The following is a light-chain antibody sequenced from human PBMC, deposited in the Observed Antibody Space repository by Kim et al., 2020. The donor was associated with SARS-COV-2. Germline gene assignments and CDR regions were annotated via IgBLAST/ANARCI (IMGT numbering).Light chain of an antibody. CDR1: SGDIGNSNS. J-gene: IGLJ1*01. V-gene: IGLV2-14*03. CDR2: DVR. Sequence: QSALTQPVSMSGSPGQSITISCSGTSGDIGNSNSVSWYQQHSGEAPRLTIYDVRDRPSGVSARFSGSKSANMASLTISGLRSEDEADYYCCSTSNTLDYVFGSGTRVTVL. CDR3: CSTSNTLDYV.